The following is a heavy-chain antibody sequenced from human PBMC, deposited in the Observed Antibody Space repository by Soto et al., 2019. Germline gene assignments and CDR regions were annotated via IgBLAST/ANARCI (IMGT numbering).Heavy chain of an antibody. CDR2: IKGDGSEK. J-gene: IGHJ4*02. D-gene: IGHD6-6*01. CDR3: ATSLI. Sequence: EVQLVESGGGLGQPGGSLRLSCTASGFTFRTYWMNWVRQAPGKGLEWVASIKGDGSEKYYVDPVKGRFSISRDNARNSLYLQMNSLRAEDTAVYYCATSLIRGQGALVTVSS. V-gene: IGHV3-7*01. CDR1: GFTFRTYW.